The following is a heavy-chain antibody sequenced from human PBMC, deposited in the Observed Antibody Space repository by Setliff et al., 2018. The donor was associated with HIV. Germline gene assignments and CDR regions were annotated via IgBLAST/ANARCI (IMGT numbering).Heavy chain of an antibody. Sequence: SETLSLTCTVSGDSFNNYYCSWIRQLPGKGLEWIAYMSYSGGANYNPSLKSRVTISVDTSKNQFSLKLSSVTAADTAVYYCARGNNGYYYDSSGYYHWGQGTLVTVSS. CDR2: MSYSGGA. CDR3: ARGNNGYYYDSSGYYH. J-gene: IGHJ5*02. CDR1: GDSFNNYY. V-gene: IGHV4-59*08. D-gene: IGHD3-22*01.